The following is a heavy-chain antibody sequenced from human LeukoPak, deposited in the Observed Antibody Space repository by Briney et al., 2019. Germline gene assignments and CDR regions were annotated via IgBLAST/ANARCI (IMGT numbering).Heavy chain of an antibody. CDR2: ISAYNGNT. J-gene: IGHJ6*03. V-gene: IGHV1-18*01. D-gene: IGHD6-6*01. Sequence: ASVTVSCKASGYTFTSYGITWVRQAPGQGLEWMGWISAYNGNTNYAQKLQGRVTMTTDTSTSTAYMELRSLRSDDTAVYYCARGRSSSAFSYYYYYMDVWGKGTTVTVSS. CDR1: GYTFTSYG. CDR3: ARGRSSSAFSYYYYYMDV.